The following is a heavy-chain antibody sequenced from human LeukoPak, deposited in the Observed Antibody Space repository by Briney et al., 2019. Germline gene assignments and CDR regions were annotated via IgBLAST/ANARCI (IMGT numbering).Heavy chain of an antibody. V-gene: IGHV1-8*01. D-gene: IGHD6-13*01. Sequence: ASVKVSCKASGYTFTSYDINWVRQATGQGLEWMGWMNPNSGNTGYAQKFQGRVTMTRNTSKSTAHMELSSLRSEDTAVYYCARGRRVGSWYTIDYYYYMDVWGKGTTVTVSS. J-gene: IGHJ6*03. CDR2: MNPNSGNT. CDR3: ARGRRVGSWYTIDYYYYMDV. CDR1: GYTFTSYD.